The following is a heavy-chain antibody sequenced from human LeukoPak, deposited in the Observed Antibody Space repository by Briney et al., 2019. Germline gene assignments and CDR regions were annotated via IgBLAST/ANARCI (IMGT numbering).Heavy chain of an antibody. J-gene: IGHJ3*02. CDR1: GFTFDDYA. D-gene: IGHD5-24*01. Sequence: GGSLRLSCAASGFTFDDYAMHWVRQAPGKGLEWVSGISWNSGNIGYADSVKGRFTISRDNAKNSLYLQMNSLRAGDTAFYYCAKGRDGYNYDAFDIWGQGTMVTVSS. CDR3: AKGRDGYNYDAFDI. V-gene: IGHV3-9*01. CDR2: ISWNSGNI.